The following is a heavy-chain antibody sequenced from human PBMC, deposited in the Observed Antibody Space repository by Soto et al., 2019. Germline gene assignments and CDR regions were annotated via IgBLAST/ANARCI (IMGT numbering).Heavy chain of an antibody. J-gene: IGHJ4*02. D-gene: IGHD3-22*01. CDR2: INAGNGNT. V-gene: IGHV1-3*01. CDR1: GYTFTSYG. CDR3: ARAEGYYSFDY. Sequence: ASVKVSCKASGYTFTSYGISWVRQAPGQGLEWMGWINAGNGNTKYSQKFQGRVTITRDTSASTAYMELSSLRSEDTAVYYCARAEGYYSFDYWGQGTLVTVSS.